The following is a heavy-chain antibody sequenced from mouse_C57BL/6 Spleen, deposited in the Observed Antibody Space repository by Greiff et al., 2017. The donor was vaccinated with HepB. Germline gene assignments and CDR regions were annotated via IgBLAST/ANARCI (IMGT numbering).Heavy chain of an antibody. J-gene: IGHJ2*01. CDR1: GYTFTDYN. CDR3: ARGGYYYGSRYYFDY. CDR2: INPNNGGT. Sequence: EVQVVESGPELVKPGASVKMSCKASGYTFTDYNMHWVKQSHGKSLEWIGYINPNNGGTSYNQKFKGKATLTVNKSSSTAYMELRSLTSEDSAVYYCARGGYYYGSRYYFDYWGQGTTLTVSS. D-gene: IGHD1-1*01. V-gene: IGHV1-22*01.